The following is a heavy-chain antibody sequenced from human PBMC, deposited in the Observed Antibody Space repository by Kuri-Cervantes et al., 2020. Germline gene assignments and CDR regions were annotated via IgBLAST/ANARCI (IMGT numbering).Heavy chain of an antibody. CDR2: INAGNGET. CDR3: AREGWVTMFHFDN. V-gene: IGHV1-3*01. CDR1: GYTFSDYA. J-gene: IGHJ4*02. D-gene: IGHD3-10*02. Sequence: ASVKVSCKASGYTFSDYAIHWVRQAPGQRLEWMAWINAGNGETKSSQKFQGRVTITTDTSASTAYMELSSLRSEDTAMYYCAREGWVTMFHFDNWGPGTLVTVSS.